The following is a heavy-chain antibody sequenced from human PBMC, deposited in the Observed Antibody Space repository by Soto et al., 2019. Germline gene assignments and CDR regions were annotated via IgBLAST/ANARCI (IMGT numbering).Heavy chain of an antibody. CDR1: GYTFTSYG. J-gene: IGHJ5*02. CDR3: AKDPLRIAAAGTARGCDP. Sequence: QVQLVQSGAEVKKPGASVKVSCKASGYTFTSYGISWVRQATGHGLEWMGWISAYNGNTNYAQKLQGRVTMTTDTSTSPAYMERRSLRSDDTAMYYCAKDPLRIAAAGTARGCDPWGQGTLVTVSS. CDR2: ISAYNGNT. V-gene: IGHV1-18*01. D-gene: IGHD6-13*01.